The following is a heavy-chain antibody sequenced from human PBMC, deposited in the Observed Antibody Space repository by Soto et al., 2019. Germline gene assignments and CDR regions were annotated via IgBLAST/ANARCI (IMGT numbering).Heavy chain of an antibody. D-gene: IGHD4-4*01. V-gene: IGHV3-23*01. CDR3: EKDVVYSNSAWDY. CDR2: ISGSGGST. CDR1: CFTVSSYA. J-gene: IGHJ4*02. Sequence: PXGSLRLSCAASCFTVSSYAMSWVRQAPGKGLEWVSAISGSGGSTYYADSVKGRFTISRDNSKNTLYLQMNSLRAEDTAVYYCEKDVVYSNSAWDYCGQRTLVTVSS.